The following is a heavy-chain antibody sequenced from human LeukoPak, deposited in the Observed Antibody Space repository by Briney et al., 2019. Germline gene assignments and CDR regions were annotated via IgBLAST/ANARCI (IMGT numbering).Heavy chain of an antibody. D-gene: IGHD1-26*01. CDR2: ISSSRSYI. J-gene: IGHJ4*02. V-gene: IGHV3-21*01. CDR3: ARDGGSASFDY. Sequence: WVSSISSSRSYIYYADSVKGRFTISRDNAKNSLYLQMNSLRAEDTAVYYCARDGGSASFDYWGQGTLVTVSS.